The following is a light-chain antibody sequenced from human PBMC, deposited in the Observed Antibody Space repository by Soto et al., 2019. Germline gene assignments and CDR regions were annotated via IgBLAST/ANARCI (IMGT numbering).Light chain of an antibody. CDR1: QSISSW. CDR3: QQYNNQWT. V-gene: IGKV1-5*03. J-gene: IGKJ1*01. CDR2: KAS. Sequence: DIQMTQSPSTLSGSVGDRFTITCRASQSISSWLAWYQQKPGRAPKLLIYKASSLESGVPSRFSGSGSGTEFPLTISSLQPDDFATYYCQQYNNQWTFGQGTKVDIK.